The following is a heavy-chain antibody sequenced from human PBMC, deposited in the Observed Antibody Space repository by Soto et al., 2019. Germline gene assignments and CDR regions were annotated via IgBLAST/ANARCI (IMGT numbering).Heavy chain of an antibody. CDR1: GFTFSSYS. Sequence: EVQLVESGGGLVKPGGSLRLSCAASGFTFSSYSMNWVRQAPGKGLEWVSSISSSSSYIYYADSVKGRFTISRDNAKNSLYLQMNSLRAEDTAVYYCAGVGEYHYYGMDVWGQGTTVTVSS. V-gene: IGHV3-21*01. CDR3: AGVGEYHYYGMDV. J-gene: IGHJ6*02. CDR2: ISSSSSYI.